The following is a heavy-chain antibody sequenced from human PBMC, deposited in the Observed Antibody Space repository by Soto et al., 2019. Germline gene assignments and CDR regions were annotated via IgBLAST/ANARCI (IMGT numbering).Heavy chain of an antibody. CDR2: ISGSGTTI. V-gene: IGHV3-11*04. J-gene: IGHJ6*02. CDR1: GFTFRDYY. Sequence: PGGSLRLSCAASGFTFRDYYMNWIRLAPGRGLECISYISGSGTTIYYADSVKGRFTISRDNAKNSLYLQMNSLRAEDTAVYYCAKDRSSSSYYYYGMDVWGQGTTVTVSS. D-gene: IGHD6-6*01. CDR3: AKDRSSSSYYYYGMDV.